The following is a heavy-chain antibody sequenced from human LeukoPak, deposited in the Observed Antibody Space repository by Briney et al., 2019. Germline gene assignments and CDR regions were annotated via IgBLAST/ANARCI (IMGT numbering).Heavy chain of an antibody. CDR2: ISAYNGNT. J-gene: IGHJ3*02. CDR3: ARKGYSSSWYPKDDAFDI. Sequence: ASVKVSCKASGYTFTSCGISWVRQAPGQGLEWMGWISAYNGNTNYAQKLQGRVTMTTDTSTSTAYMELRSLRSDDTAVYYCARKGYSSSWYPKDDAFDIWGQGTMVTVSS. CDR1: GYTFTSCG. V-gene: IGHV1-18*01. D-gene: IGHD6-13*01.